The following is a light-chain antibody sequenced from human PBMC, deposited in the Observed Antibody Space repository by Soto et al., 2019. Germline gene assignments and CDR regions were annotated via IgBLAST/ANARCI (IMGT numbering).Light chain of an antibody. CDR2: GAS. Sequence: PGDRATLSCRASQSVSSNFLAWYQQKPGQAPRLLTYGASIRATGIPDRFSGSGSGTDFTLTIRRLEPEDFAMYFCHQYGSSPRTFGQGTKVEIK. CDR3: HQYGSSPRT. V-gene: IGKV3-20*01. J-gene: IGKJ1*01. CDR1: QSVSSNF.